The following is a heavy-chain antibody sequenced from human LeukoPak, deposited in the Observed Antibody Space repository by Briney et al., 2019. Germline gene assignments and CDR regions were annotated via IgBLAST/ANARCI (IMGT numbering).Heavy chain of an antibody. CDR1: GFTFGDYA. V-gene: IGHV3-49*04. CDR3: TRAHEWELPEDFDY. CDR2: IRSKAYGGTT. Sequence: GGSLRLSCTASGFTFGDYAMSWVRQAPGKGLEWVGFIRSKAYGGTTEYAASVKGRFTISRDDSKSIAYLQMNSLKTEDTAVYYCTRAHEWELPEDFDYWGQGTLVTVSS. J-gene: IGHJ4*02. D-gene: IGHD1-26*01.